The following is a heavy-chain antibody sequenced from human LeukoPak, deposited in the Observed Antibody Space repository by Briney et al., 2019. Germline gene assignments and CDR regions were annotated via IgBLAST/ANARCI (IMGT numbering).Heavy chain of an antibody. CDR3: ARLYLPATRFDY. J-gene: IGHJ4*02. D-gene: IGHD5-24*01. CDR2: INHSGST. Sequence: SETLSLTCAVYGGSFSGYYWSWIRQPPGKGLEWIGEINHSGSTNYNPSLKSRVTISVDTSKNQFSLKLSSVTAADTAVYYCARLYLPATRFDYWGQGTLVAVSS. V-gene: IGHV4-34*01. CDR1: GGSFSGYY.